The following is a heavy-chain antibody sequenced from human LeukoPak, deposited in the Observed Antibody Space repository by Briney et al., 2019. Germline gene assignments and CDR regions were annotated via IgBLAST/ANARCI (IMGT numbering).Heavy chain of an antibody. CDR1: RFSFSSYA. J-gene: IGHJ4*02. D-gene: IGHD6-19*01. Sequence: GGSLRLSCAASRFSFSSYAMHWVRQAPGKGLEWVAVISYHGSNKYYADSVKGRFTISGDNSNNTLFLQMNSLKTEDTAVYFCARELSGWAFDYWGQGTLVTVSS. CDR2: ISYHGSNK. V-gene: IGHV3-30-3*01. CDR3: ARELSGWAFDY.